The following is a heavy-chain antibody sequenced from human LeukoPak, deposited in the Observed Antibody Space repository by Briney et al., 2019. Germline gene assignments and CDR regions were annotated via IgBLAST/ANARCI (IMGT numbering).Heavy chain of an antibody. V-gene: IGHV3-74*03. CDR3: AREGGVTMVRGVLRY. CDR2: INSDGGST. J-gene: IGHJ4*02. CDR1: GFNLRNYW. D-gene: IGHD3-10*01. Sequence: GSLRLSCEASGFNLRNYWMHWVRRAPGQRPVWVSRINSDGGSTTYADSVKGRFTISRNNAKNTLYLDMNSLRAEDTAVYYCAREGGVTMVRGVLRYWGQGALVTVSS.